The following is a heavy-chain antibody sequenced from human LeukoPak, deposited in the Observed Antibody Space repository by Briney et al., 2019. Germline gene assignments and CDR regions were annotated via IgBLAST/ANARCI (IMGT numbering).Heavy chain of an antibody. CDR3: ARDTGIAVAGNFDY. CDR1: GGSISSYY. J-gene: IGHJ4*02. Sequence: SETLSLTCTVSGGSISSYYWSWIRQPPGKGLEWIGRIYTSGSTNYNPSLKSRVTMSVDTSKNQFSLKLSSVTAADTAVYYCARDTGIAVAGNFDYWGQGTLVTVSS. D-gene: IGHD6-19*01. CDR2: IYTSGST. V-gene: IGHV4-4*07.